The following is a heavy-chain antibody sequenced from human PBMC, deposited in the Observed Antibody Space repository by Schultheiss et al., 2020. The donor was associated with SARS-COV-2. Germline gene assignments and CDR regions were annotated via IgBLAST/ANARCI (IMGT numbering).Heavy chain of an antibody. CDR2: IYHSGST. J-gene: IGHJ6*02. Sequence: GSLRLSCAVSGYSISSGYYWGWIRQPPGKGLEWIGSIYHSGSTYYNPSLKSRVTISVDTSKSQFSLKLSSVTAADTAVYYCARDERKIYYYYGMDVWGQGTTVTVSS. V-gene: IGHV4-38-2*02. D-gene: IGHD1-1*01. CDR3: ARDERKIYYYYGMDV. CDR1: GYSISSGYY.